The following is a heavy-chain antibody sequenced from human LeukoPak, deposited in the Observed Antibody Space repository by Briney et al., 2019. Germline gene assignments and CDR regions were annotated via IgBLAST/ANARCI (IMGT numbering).Heavy chain of an antibody. V-gene: IGHV3-21*01. CDR2: ISSSSSYI. CDR3: ARDRTIYCSSTSCPYGSNYYYYMDV. CDR1: GFTFSSYS. D-gene: IGHD2-2*01. J-gene: IGHJ6*03. Sequence: PGGSLRLSGASSGFTFSSYSMNWARQARGKGLEWVSSISSSSSYIYYAESVRGRFTISRDNAKNSLYLQMNSLRAEDTAVYYCARDRTIYCSSTSCPYGSNYYYYMDVWGKGTTVTVSS.